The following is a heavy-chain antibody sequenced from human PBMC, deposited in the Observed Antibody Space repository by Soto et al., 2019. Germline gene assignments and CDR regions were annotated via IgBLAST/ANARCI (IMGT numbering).Heavy chain of an antibody. V-gene: IGHV1-69*01. CDR3: ARDGGRHTGGIDY. CDR2: IIPIFGTA. J-gene: IGHJ4*02. CDR1: GGTFSSYS. D-gene: IGHD1-26*01. Sequence: QVQLVQSGAEVKKPGSSVKVFCKASGGTFSSYSINWVRQAPGQGLEWMGEIIPIFGTANYAQKFQGRVTITADESTSTDYMEPSSLRSEDTAVYYCARDGGRHTGGIDYWGQGTLVTVSS.